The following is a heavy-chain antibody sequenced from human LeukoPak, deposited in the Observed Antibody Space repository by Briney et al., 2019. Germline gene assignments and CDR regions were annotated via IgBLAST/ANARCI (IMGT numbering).Heavy chain of an antibody. CDR1: GGSISSGGYY. V-gene: IGHV4-31*03. D-gene: IGHD5-18*01. CDR2: IYYSGST. CDR3: ARSYSYGYYYYYGMDV. J-gene: IGHJ6*04. Sequence: SQTLSLTCTVSGGSISSGGYYWSWIRQHPGKGLEWIGYIYYSGSTYYNPSLKSRVTMSVDTSKNQFSLKLSSVTAADTAVYYCARSYSYGYYYYYGMDVWGKGTTVTVSS.